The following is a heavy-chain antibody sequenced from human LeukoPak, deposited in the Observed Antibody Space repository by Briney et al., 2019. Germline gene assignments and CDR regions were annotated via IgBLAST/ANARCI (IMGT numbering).Heavy chain of an antibody. CDR3: ASRYFDWSQFDY. CDR1: GGTFSSYA. Sequence: SGKVSCKASGGTFSSYAISWVRQAPGQGLEWMGGIIPIFGTANYAQKFQGRVTITTDESTSTAYMELSSLRSEDTAVYYCASRYFDWSQFDYWGQGTLVTVSS. V-gene: IGHV1-69*05. J-gene: IGHJ4*02. CDR2: IIPIFGTA. D-gene: IGHD3-9*01.